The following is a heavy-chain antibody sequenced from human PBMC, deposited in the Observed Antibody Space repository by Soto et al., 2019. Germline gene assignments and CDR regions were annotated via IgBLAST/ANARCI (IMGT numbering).Heavy chain of an antibody. CDR1: GYTFTRYD. D-gene: IGHD4-17*01. V-gene: IGHV1-8*01. CDR2: MNPNSGNT. CDR3: ARGNTVTKDYYYYYMDV. Sequence: ASVKVSCKASGYTFTRYDSNWVRQATGQGLEKKRWMNPNSGNTGYAQKFQGRVTMTRNTSISTAYMELSSLRSEDTAVYYCARGNTVTKDYYYYYMDVWGKGTTVTVSS. J-gene: IGHJ6*03.